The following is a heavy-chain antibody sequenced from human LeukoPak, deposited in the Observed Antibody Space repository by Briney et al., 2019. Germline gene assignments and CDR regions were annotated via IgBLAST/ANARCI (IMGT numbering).Heavy chain of an antibody. CDR2: ISGSGSTT. Sequence: GGSLRLSCAASGFTFNNYAMTWVRQAPGKGLEWDSTISGSGSTTYYSDSVKGRFTISRDNSKNTLSLQMNSLRVEDTAIYYCAKDKNSGYQLAAEYFHHWGQGTLVTVSS. CDR1: GFTFNNYA. CDR3: AKDKNSGYQLAAEYFHH. V-gene: IGHV3-23*01. D-gene: IGHD3-22*01. J-gene: IGHJ1*01.